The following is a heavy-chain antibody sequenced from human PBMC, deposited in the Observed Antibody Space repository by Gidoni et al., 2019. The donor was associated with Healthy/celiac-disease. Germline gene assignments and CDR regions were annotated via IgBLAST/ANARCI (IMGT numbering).Heavy chain of an antibody. CDR3: ARRGGGATMVRGLIIDKRNSQSRNWYFDL. J-gene: IGHJ2*01. CDR1: GGSLSSYY. CDR2: LYNSWST. Sequence: QVQLQESGPGLVKPSENLSLTCTVSGGSLSSYYWCCIRQPPGHGLEWIGYLYNSWSTNYNPSRKSRVTISVDTSKDQFSLKLNSVTAADTAVYYCARRGGGATMVRGLIIDKRNSQSRNWYFDLWGRGTLVTVSS. D-gene: IGHD3-10*01. V-gene: IGHV4-59*08.